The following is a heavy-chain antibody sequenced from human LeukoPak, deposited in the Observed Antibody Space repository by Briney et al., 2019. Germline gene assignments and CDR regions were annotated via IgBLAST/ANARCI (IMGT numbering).Heavy chain of an antibody. Sequence: PGGSLRLSCAASRFTFSNDVMSWVRQAPGKGLEWVSSLNGRGDSPYYADSVKGRFTISRDNSKNTLYLQMHSLRVEDTAVYYCAKGPHRDYWGQGTLLTVSS. CDR3: AKGPHRDY. V-gene: IGHV3-23*01. CDR1: RFTFSNDV. J-gene: IGHJ4*02. CDR2: LNGRGDSP.